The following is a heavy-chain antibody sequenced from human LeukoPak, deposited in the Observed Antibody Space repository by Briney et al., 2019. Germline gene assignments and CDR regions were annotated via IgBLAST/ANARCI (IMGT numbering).Heavy chain of an antibody. CDR2: INPNSGGT. Sequence: ASVKVSCKASGYTFTGYYIHWVRQAPGQGLEWMGGINPNSGGTKYAQKFQGRVTMTEDTSTDTAYMELSSLRSEDTAVYYCATAAVYCSSTSCYTSFDYWGQGTLVTVSS. D-gene: IGHD2-2*02. V-gene: IGHV1-2*02. CDR3: ATAAVYCSSTSCYTSFDY. CDR1: GYTFTGYY. J-gene: IGHJ4*02.